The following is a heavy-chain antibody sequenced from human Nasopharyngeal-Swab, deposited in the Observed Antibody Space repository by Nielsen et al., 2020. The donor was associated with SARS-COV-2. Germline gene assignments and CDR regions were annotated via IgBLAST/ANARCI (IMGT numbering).Heavy chain of an antibody. D-gene: IGHD6-13*01. Sequence: SETLSLTCAVSGGSSSGYFWSWIRQPPGKGLEGIGEINHSGSTNYNPSLKSRVTISVDTSKNQFSLKLSSVTAADTAAYYCARYRQYRGYYYYGMDVWGQGTTVTVSS. CDR2: INHSGST. V-gene: IGHV4-34*01. CDR3: ARYRQYRGYYYYGMDV. J-gene: IGHJ6*02. CDR1: GGSSSGYF.